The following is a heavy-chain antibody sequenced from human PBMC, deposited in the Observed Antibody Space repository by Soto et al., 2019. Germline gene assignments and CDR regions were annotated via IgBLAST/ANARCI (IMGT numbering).Heavy chain of an antibody. J-gene: IGHJ4*02. D-gene: IGHD4-17*01. CDR1: GGSFSGYY. Sequence: SETLSLTCAVYGGSFSGYYWSWIRQPPGKGLEWIGEINHSGSTNYNPSLKSRVTISVDTSKNQFSLKLSSVTAADTAVYYCAVLTTVTTDYWGEGTLVTVSS. CDR3: AVLTTVTTDY. V-gene: IGHV4-34*01. CDR2: INHSGST.